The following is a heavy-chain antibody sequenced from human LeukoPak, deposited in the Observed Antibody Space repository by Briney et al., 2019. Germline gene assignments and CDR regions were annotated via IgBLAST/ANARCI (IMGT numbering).Heavy chain of an antibody. CDR3: ARFRLPNTNMLTGYYYYLDN. V-gene: IGHV3-21*01. CDR2: IAGSGGYI. CDR1: GFSFSSYS. J-gene: IGHJ4*02. Sequence: PGGSLRLSCAASGFSFSSYSMNWVRQAPGQGLELVSSIAGSGGYIHYAESVKGRFTISRDNAKNSLYLQMNSLRAEDTAVYYCARFRLPNTNMLTGYYYYLDNWGQGTLVTVSS. D-gene: IGHD3-9*01.